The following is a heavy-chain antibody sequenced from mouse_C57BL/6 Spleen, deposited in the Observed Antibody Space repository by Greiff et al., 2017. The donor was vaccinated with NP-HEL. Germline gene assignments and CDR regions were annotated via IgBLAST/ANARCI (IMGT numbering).Heavy chain of an antibody. V-gene: IGHV1-72*01. J-gene: IGHJ4*01. CDR3: AFYYDGYYNYYAMDY. Sequence: QVQLQQPGAELVKPGASVKLSCKASGYTFTSYWMHWVKQRPGRGLEWIGRIDPNSGGTKYNEKFKSKATLTVDKHSSTAYMQLSSLTSEDSAVFYCAFYYDGYYNYYAMDYWGQGTSVTVSS. CDR2: IDPNSGGT. D-gene: IGHD2-3*01. CDR1: GYTFTSYW.